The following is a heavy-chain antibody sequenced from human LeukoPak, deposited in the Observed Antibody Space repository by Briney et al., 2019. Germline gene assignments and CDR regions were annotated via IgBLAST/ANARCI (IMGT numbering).Heavy chain of an antibody. D-gene: IGHD3-10*01. CDR3: AKGRGSGSYFGIDP. CDR1: GFTFSSYE. V-gene: IGHV3-48*03. J-gene: IGHJ5*02. CDR2: ISSSGSTI. Sequence: GESLRLSCAASGFTFSSYEMNWVRQAPGKGLEWVSYISSSGSTIYYADSVKGRFTISRDNSKNTLYLEMNSLRAEDTALYYCAKGRGSGSYFGIDPWGQGTLVTVSS.